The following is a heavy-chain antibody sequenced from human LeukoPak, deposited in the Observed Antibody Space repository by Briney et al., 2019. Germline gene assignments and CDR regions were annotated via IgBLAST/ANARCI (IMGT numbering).Heavy chain of an antibody. Sequence: PSETLSLTCAVYGGSFSGYYWSWIRQPPGKGLEWIGEINHNGSTNYNPSLKSRVTISVDTSKNQFSLKLSSVTAADTAVYYCARGLRAKYSSSWHVLDYWGQGTLVTVSS. J-gene: IGHJ4*02. D-gene: IGHD6-13*01. CDR3: ARGLRAKYSSSWHVLDY. CDR1: GGSFSGYY. CDR2: INHNGST. V-gene: IGHV4-34*01.